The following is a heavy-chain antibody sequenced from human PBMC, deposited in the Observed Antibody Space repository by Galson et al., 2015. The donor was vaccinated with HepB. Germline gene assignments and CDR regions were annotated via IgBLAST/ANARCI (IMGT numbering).Heavy chain of an antibody. D-gene: IGHD4-23*01. J-gene: IGHJ4*02. Sequence: SVKVSCKAVGYTFDTYGISWVRQAPGQGLEWMGWIRVSNGNTTYAQKFQGRVTMTADRGTRTAYMEVTSLRSEDTAIYYCARERMTTAVVASEFHYLGQGSLVTVSS. CDR2: IRVSNGNT. V-gene: IGHV1-18*01. CDR1: GYTFDTYG. CDR3: ARERMTTAVVASEFHY.